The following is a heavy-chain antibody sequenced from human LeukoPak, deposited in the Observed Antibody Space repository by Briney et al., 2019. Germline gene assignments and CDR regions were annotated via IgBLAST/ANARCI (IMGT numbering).Heavy chain of an antibody. Sequence: ASVKVSCKASGYTFTSYDINWVRQATRQGLEWMGWMNPNSGNTGYAQKFQGRVTMTRNTSISTAYMELSSLRSEDTAVYYCARGLRFLEWLLLDYYYGMDVWGQGTTVTVSS. CDR2: MNPNSGNT. CDR1: GYTFTSYD. V-gene: IGHV1-8*01. CDR3: ARGLRFLEWLLLDYYYGMDV. D-gene: IGHD3-3*01. J-gene: IGHJ6*02.